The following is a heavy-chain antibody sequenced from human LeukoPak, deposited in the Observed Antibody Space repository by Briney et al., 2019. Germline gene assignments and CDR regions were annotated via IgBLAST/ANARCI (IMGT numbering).Heavy chain of an antibody. Sequence: SETLSLTCAVSGYSISSGYYWGWIRQPPGKGLEWIGYIYYSGSTNYNPSLKSRVTISVDTSKNQFSLKLSSVTAADTAVYYCASHSRWGNWFDPWGQGTLVTVSS. CDR2: IYYSGST. CDR1: GYSISSGYY. V-gene: IGHV4-38-2*01. J-gene: IGHJ5*02. D-gene: IGHD3-22*01. CDR3: ASHSRWGNWFDP.